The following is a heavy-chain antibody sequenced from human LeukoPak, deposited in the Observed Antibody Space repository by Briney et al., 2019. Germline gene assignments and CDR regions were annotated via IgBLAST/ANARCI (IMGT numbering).Heavy chain of an antibody. D-gene: IGHD3-10*01. J-gene: IGHJ4*02. CDR1: GFTFSSYA. Sequence: GGSLRLSCAAPGFTFSSYAMNWVRQAPGKGLEWVSSITNNNYIYYANSVKGRFTISRDNAKNSLYLQMNSLRAEDTAMYYCARQFGSGNTYWGQGTLVTVSS. CDR2: ITNNNYI. V-gene: IGHV3-21*01. CDR3: ARQFGSGNTY.